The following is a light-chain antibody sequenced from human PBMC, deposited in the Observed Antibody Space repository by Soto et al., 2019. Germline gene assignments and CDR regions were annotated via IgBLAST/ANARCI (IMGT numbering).Light chain of an antibody. J-gene: IGKJ2*01. CDR2: DAF. CDR1: QNVGST. Sequence: IVLTQSPGTLSLSPGERATLSCRASQNVGSTLAWYQHKPGQAPSILIYDAFNSATGIPARFSGGGSGIAFTITRSRLEAEAFAVCHCHQRTSWSYTFGQGTRLQIK. CDR3: HQRTSWSYT. V-gene: IGKV3-11*01.